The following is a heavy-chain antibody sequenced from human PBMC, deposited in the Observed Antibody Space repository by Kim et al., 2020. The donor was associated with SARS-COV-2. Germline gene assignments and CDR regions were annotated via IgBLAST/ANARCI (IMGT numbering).Heavy chain of an antibody. D-gene: IGHD3-16*01. CDR2: IRGDGRTT. J-gene: IGHJ3*02. V-gene: IGHV3-74*01. CDR3: VRDLVYAFDI. CDR1: GFTLSNNW. Sequence: VGSLRLSCAASGFTLSNNWMHWVRQTPGKGLVWVSRIRGDGRTTTYADSVKGRFTISRDNGKNTLYLQMNNLRAEDTAVYHCVRDLVYAFDIWGQGTMVTVSS.